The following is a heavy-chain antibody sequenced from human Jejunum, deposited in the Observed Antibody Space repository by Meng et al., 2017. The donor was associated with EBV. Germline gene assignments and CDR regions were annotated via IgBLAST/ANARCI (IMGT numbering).Heavy chain of an antibody. Sequence: EVQRVECGGGLLKPGGSLRLSCAASGFTFSSYSMNWVRQAPGKGLEWVSYISSGSSFIYYADSVKGRFTISRDDAKNSLSLQMNNLGADDTAVYYCVRDSSFNVHWGQGTLVTVSS. D-gene: IGHD3-16*02. CDR3: VRDSSFNVH. CDR1: GFTFSSYS. J-gene: IGHJ4*02. V-gene: IGHV3-21*02. CDR2: ISSGSSFI.